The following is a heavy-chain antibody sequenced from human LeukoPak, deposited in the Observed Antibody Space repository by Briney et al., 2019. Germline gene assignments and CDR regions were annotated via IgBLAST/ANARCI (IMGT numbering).Heavy chain of an antibody. V-gene: IGHV3-33*06. CDR1: GFTFSSYG. J-gene: IGHJ5*02. CDR3: AKDAWYSSSKSNWLDP. D-gene: IGHD2-2*01. Sequence: GGSLRLSCAASGFTFSSYGMHWVRQAPGKGLEWVAVIWYDGSKKYYADSVKGRFTISRDSSKNTLYLQMNSLRAEDTAVYYCAKDAWYSSSKSNWLDPWGQGTLVTVSS. CDR2: IWYDGSKK.